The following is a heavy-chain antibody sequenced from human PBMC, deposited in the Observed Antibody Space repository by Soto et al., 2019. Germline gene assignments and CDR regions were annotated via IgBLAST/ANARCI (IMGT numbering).Heavy chain of an antibody. D-gene: IGHD3-16*01. CDR3: ARGEYGVGGNYFDY. Sequence: SETLSLTCTVSGGSISSGGYYWSWIRQHPGKGLEWIGYIYYSGSTYYNPSLKSRVTISVDTSKNQFSLKLSSVTAADTAVYYCARGEYGVGGNYFDYWGQGTLVTVSS. CDR2: IYYSGST. V-gene: IGHV4-31*03. CDR1: GGSISSGGYY. J-gene: IGHJ4*02.